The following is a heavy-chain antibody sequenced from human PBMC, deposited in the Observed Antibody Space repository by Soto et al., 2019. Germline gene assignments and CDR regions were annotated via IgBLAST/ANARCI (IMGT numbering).Heavy chain of an antibody. D-gene: IGHD2-15*01. CDR3: ARGDGYCSGGSCYNWFDP. V-gene: IGHV4-59*01. CDR2: IYYSGST. CDR1: GGSISSYY. Sequence: QVQLQESGPGLVKPSETLSLTCTVSGGSISSYYWSWIRQPPGKGLEWIGYIYYSGSTNYNPSLKSRVPISVATSKNQFSLKLSSVTAADTAVYYCARGDGYCSGGSCYNWFDPWGQGTLVTVSS. J-gene: IGHJ5*02.